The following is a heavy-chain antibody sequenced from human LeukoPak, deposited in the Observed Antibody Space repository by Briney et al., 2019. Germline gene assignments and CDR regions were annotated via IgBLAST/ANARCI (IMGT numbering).Heavy chain of an antibody. CDR3: ARAYYDILTGLVWHAFDI. D-gene: IGHD3-9*01. CDR1: GYTFTGYY. V-gene: IGHV1-2*02. J-gene: IGHJ3*02. Sequence: WASVKVSCKASGYTFTGYYLHWVRQAPGQGLEWMGWINPNSGDTNYAQKFQGRLTMTRDTSINTACMELSRLRSDDTAVYYCARAYYDILTGLVWHAFDIWGQGTMVTVSS. CDR2: INPNSGDT.